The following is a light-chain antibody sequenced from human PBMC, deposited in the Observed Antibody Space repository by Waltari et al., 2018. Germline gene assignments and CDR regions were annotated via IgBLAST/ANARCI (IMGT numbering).Light chain of an antibody. CDR1: SSNIGNNH. CDR3: AAWDDSRSVV. Sequence: QSLLTQSPSASGTPGQRVSISCSGTSSNIGNNHVNWYQPFPGTAPRLLLYDTARRPSGVPERFSASKSGTSASLAISGLRSEDEADYYCAAWDDSRSVVFGGGTRLTVL. CDR2: DTA. J-gene: IGLJ2*01. V-gene: IGLV1-47*01.